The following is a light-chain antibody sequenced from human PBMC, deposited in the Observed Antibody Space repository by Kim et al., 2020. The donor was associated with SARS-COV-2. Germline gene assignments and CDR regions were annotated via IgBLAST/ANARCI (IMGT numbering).Light chain of an antibody. V-gene: IGLV3-19*01. Sequence: SSELTQDPAVSVALGQTVRITCHGDSLRSYYASWYQQKPGQAPVLVFYGKNNRPSGIPDRFSGSYSGNTASLTITAAQAEDEADYYCNSRDSRANHGMFGGGTQLTVL. CDR2: GKN. CDR3: NSRDSRANHGM. CDR1: SLRSYY. J-gene: IGLJ3*02.